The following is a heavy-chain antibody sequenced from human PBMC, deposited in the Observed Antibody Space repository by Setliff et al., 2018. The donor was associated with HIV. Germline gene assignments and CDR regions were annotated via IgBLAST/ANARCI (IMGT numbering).Heavy chain of an antibody. CDR1: GVSINSVLYS. CDR3: ARVTFVLQFFPERGWLDP. CDR2: IYYSGNT. V-gene: IGHV4-31*03. J-gene: IGHJ5*02. Sequence: SETLSLTCTVSGVSINSVLYSWTWIRQLPGKGLEWIGYIYYSGNTYYNPSLKSRLTISLETSKNQFSLKLSAVTAADTALYYCARVTFVLQFFPERGWLDPWGQGTPVTVSS. D-gene: IGHD3-3*01.